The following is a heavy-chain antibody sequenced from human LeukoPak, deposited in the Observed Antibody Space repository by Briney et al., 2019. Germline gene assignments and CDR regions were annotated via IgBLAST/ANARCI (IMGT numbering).Heavy chain of an antibody. J-gene: IGHJ4*02. D-gene: IGHD3-3*01. CDR3: ARSAPYLLRFLEYHFDY. V-gene: IGHV4-59*01. CDR1: GGSISSYY. Sequence: SSETPSLTCTVSGGSISSYYWGWVRQPPGKGLEWIGYIYYSGSTNYNPSLKSRVTISVDTSKNQFSLKLSSVTAADTAVYYCARSAPYLLRFLEYHFDYWGQGTLVTVSS. CDR2: IYYSGST.